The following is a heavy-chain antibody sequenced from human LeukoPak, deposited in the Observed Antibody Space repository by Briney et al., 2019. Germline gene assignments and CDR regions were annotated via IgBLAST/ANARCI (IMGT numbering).Heavy chain of an antibody. J-gene: IGHJ6*03. V-gene: IGHV3-48*03. CDR1: GFTFSSYE. Sequence: PGGSLRLSCAASGFTFSSYEMNWVRQAPGKGLEWVSYISSSGSTIYYADSVKGRFTISRDNAKNSLYLQMNSLRAEDTAVYYCARDRTLAGDYYYYYYMDVRGKGTTVTVSS. CDR3: ARDRTLAGDYYYYYYMDV. D-gene: IGHD1-14*01. CDR2: ISSSGSTI.